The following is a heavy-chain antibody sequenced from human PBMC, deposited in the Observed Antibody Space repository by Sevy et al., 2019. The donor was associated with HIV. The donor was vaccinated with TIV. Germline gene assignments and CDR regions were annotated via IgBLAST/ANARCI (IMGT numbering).Heavy chain of an antibody. CDR2: ISSGSGFI. Sequence: GGYLRLSCATSGFTFSTYNMNCVRQAPGKGLEWVSSISSGSGFIFYADSVKGRFTISRDNAKNSLDLQMNSLRAEDAAVYYCAREKTILEGRYGMDVWGQGTTVTVSS. CDR1: GFTFSTYN. V-gene: IGHV3-21*01. J-gene: IGHJ6*02. CDR3: AREKTILEGRYGMDV. D-gene: IGHD3-3*01.